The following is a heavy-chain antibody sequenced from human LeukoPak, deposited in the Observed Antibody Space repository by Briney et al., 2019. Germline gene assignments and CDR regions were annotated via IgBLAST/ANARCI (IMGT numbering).Heavy chain of an antibody. D-gene: IGHD2-15*01. J-gene: IGHJ4*02. Sequence: PGRSLRLSCAASGFTFSSYGVHWVRQAPGKGLEWVAVISYDGSNKYYADSVKGRFTISRDNSKNTLYLQMNSLRAEDTAVYYCAKGGGLYCSGGSCYSLYFGYWGQGTLVTVSS. CDR2: ISYDGSNK. CDR1: GFTFSSYG. CDR3: AKGGGLYCSGGSCYSLYFGY. V-gene: IGHV3-30*18.